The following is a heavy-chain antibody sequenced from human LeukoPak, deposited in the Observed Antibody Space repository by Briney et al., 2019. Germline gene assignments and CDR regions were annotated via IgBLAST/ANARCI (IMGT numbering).Heavy chain of an antibody. V-gene: IGHV1-2*02. J-gene: IGHJ4*02. CDR1: GYTFIGYY. Sequence: ASVKVSCKASGYTFIGYYLHWVRQAPGQGLEWMGWINPTGGGTNYAQKFQDRVTMTRDTSINTAYLELSRLTSDDTAVYYCAGPVGLSTTASYWGQGTLVIVSS. CDR3: AGPVGLSTTASY. CDR2: INPTGGGT. D-gene: IGHD5/OR15-5a*01.